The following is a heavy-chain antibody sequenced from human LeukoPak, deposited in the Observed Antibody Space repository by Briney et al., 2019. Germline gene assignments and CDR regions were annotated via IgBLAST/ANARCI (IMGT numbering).Heavy chain of an antibody. Sequence: SQTLSLTCTVSGGSISSGDYYWSWIRQPPGKGLEWIGYIYYSGSTYCNPSLKSRVTISVDTSKNQFSLKLSSVTAADTAVYYCARASGYYYGSGSTYFDPWGQGTLVTVSS. CDR1: GGSISSGDYY. J-gene: IGHJ5*02. CDR2: IYYSGST. D-gene: IGHD3-10*01. CDR3: ARASGYYYGSGSTYFDP. V-gene: IGHV4-30-4*01.